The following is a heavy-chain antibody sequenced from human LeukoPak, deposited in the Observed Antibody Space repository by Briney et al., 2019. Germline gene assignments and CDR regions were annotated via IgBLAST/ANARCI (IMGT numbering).Heavy chain of an antibody. CDR1: GGTFSSYA. D-gene: IGHD2-2*02. V-gene: IGHV1-69*05. CDR3: ASCSTSCYTLDYYYMHV. CDR2: IIPIFGTA. J-gene: IGHJ6*03. Sequence: EASVKVSCKASGGTFSSYAISWVRQAPGEGLVWMGAIIPIFGTANYAQKFQGRVTITTDESTSTAYMELSSPRSEDTAVYYCASCSTSCYTLDYYYMHVWGKGTTVTVSS.